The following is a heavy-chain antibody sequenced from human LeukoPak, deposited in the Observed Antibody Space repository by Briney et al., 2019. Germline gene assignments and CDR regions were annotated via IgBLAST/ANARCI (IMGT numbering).Heavy chain of an antibody. CDR1: GFTFSSYS. J-gene: IGHJ6*03. Sequence: GGSLRLSCAASGFTFSSYSMNWVRQAPGKGLEWVSYISSSSTIYYADSVKGRFTISRDYAKNSLYLQMNSLRAEDTAVYYCARDPRGWGPAAVYYYYYMDVWGKGTTVTVSS. CDR2: ISSSSTI. V-gene: IGHV3-48*04. CDR3: ARDPRGWGPAAVYYYYYMDV. D-gene: IGHD2-2*01.